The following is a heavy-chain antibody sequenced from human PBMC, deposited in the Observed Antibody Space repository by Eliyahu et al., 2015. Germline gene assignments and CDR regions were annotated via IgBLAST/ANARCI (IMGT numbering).Heavy chain of an antibody. CDR2: IYYSGFT. J-gene: IGHJ5*02. CDR3: ARLAADTWKGSGCGGDCYPS. V-gene: IGHV4-39*02. CDR1: GGSISSSNYY. D-gene: IGHD2-21*02. Sequence: QLQLQESGPGLVKPSETLSLTCTVSGGSISSSNYYWGWIRQPPGKGXGWIGGIYYSGFTYYTPSLKSRVTISVDTSKNHFSLRLSSVTAADTAVYYCARLAADTWKGSGCGGDCYPSWGQGTLVTVSS.